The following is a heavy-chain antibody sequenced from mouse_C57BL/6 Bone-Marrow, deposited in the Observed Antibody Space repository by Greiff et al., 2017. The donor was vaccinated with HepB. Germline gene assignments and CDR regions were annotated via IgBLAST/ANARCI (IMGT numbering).Heavy chain of an antibody. J-gene: IGHJ1*03. V-gene: IGHV1-55*01. D-gene: IGHD4-1*01. CDR2: IYPGSGST. Sequence: QVQLKHPGAELVKPGASVKMSCKASGYTFTSYWITWVKQRPGQGLEWIGDIYPGSGSTNYNEKFKSKATLTVDTSSSTAYMQLSSLTSEDSAVYYCTRSGVGLWYFDVWGTGATVTVSS. CDR3: TRSGVGLWYFDV. CDR1: GYTFTSYW.